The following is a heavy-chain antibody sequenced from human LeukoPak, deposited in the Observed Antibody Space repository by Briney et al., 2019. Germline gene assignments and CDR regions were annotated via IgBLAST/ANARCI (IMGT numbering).Heavy chain of an antibody. Sequence: GGSLRLSCAASGFTFSSYSMNWVRQAPGKGLEGVSSISSSSSYIYYADSVKGRFTISRDNAKNSLYLQMNSLRAEDTAVYYCARVNLGYSYGWNYFDYWGQGTLVTVSS. J-gene: IGHJ4*02. CDR3: ARVNLGYSYGWNYFDY. D-gene: IGHD5-18*01. CDR1: GFTFSSYS. V-gene: IGHV3-21*01. CDR2: ISSSSSYI.